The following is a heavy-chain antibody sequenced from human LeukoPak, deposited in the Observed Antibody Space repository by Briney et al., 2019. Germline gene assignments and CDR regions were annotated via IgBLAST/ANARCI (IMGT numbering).Heavy chain of an antibody. Sequence: GGSLRLSCAASGFDFGAYEMNWVRQAPGKGLEWVAYSAGSDTTKYYADSVRGRFTISRDNAKKSLYLQMNSLRAEDTALYYCTTLGYHLDSWGQGTLVTVSS. CDR3: TTLGYHLDS. J-gene: IGHJ4*02. CDR1: GFDFGAYE. D-gene: IGHD3-22*01. V-gene: IGHV3-48*03. CDR2: SAGSDTTK.